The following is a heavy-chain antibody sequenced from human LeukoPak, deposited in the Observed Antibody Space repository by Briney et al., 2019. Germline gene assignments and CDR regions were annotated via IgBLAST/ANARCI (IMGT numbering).Heavy chain of an antibody. CDR2: IYYSGST. Sequence: SETLSLTCTVSGGSISSYYWSWIRQPPGKGLEWIGYIYYSGSTNHNPSLKSRITISVDTSKSHFSLKLSSVTAADTAVYYCARVVGATGSSDYWGQGTLVTVSS. J-gene: IGHJ4*02. V-gene: IGHV4-59*01. CDR1: GGSISSYY. D-gene: IGHD1-26*01. CDR3: ARVVGATGSSDY.